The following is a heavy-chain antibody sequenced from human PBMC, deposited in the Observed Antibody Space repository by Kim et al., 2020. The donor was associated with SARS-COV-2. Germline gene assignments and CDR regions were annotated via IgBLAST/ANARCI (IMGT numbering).Heavy chain of an antibody. CDR2: IIPIFGTA. D-gene: IGHD6-13*01. J-gene: IGHJ3*02. CDR1: GGTFSSYA. Sequence: SVKVSCKSSGGTFSSYAISWVRQAPGQGLEWMGGIIPIFGTANYAQKFQGRVTITADESTSTAYMELSSLRSEDTAVYYCAREWGSSWSDDAFDIWGQGTMVTVSS. CDR3: AREWGSSWSDDAFDI. V-gene: IGHV1-69*13.